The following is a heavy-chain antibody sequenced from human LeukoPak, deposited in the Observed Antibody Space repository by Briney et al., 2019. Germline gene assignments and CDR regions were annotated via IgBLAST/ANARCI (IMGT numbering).Heavy chain of an antibody. J-gene: IGHJ4*02. CDR3: ASRLTLTGDEQGDY. V-gene: IGHV3-21*01. D-gene: IGHD7-27*01. CDR2: ISSSSSYI. CDR1: GLTFSSYS. Sequence: GGSLRLSGAASGLTFSSYSMNWVRQAPGKGLEWVSSISSSSSYIYYADSVKGRFTISRDNAKNSLYLQMNSLRAEDTAVYYCASRLTLTGDEQGDYWGQGTLVTVSS.